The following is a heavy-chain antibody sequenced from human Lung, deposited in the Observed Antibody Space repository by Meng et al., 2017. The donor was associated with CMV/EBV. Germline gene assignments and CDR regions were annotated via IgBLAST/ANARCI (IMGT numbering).Heavy chain of an antibody. V-gene: IGHV3-30*02. D-gene: IGHD3-22*01. CDR2: IRYDGSNK. Sequence: GGSLRLSCAASGFTFSSYGMHWARQAPGKGLEWVAFIRYDGSNKYYADSVKGRFTISGDNSKNTLYLQMNSLRAEDTAVYYCAKGGDYDSSGDYWGQGTLVXVSS. J-gene: IGHJ4*02. CDR3: AKGGDYDSSGDY. CDR1: GFTFSSYG.